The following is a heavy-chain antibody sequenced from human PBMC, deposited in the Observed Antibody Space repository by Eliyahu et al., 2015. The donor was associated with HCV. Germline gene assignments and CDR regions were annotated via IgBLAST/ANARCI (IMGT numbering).Heavy chain of an antibody. CDR3: ASRFITMIVDIFDY. D-gene: IGHD3-22*01. J-gene: IGHJ4*02. Sequence: QLQLQESGPGLVKPSETLSLTCTVSGGSXSSSSYYWGWXRQPPGKGLEWIGSIYYSGSTYYNPSLKSRVTISVDTSKNQFSLKLSSVTAADTAVYYCASRFITMIVDIFDYWGQGTLVTVSS. CDR1: GGSXSSSSYY. CDR2: IYYSGST. V-gene: IGHV4-39*01.